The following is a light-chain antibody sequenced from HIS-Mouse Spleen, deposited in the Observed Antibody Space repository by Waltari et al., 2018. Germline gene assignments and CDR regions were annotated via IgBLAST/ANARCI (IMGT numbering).Light chain of an antibody. J-gene: IGLJ2*01. CDR2: DDI. CDR3: QVWDSSSDHVV. V-gene: IGLV3-21*03. Sequence: SYVLTQPPSVSVAPGKTARITCGGHNIGSKCVHWYQQKQGQSPVLAVYDDIGRPSGMPERFSGSNSGNTATLTICRVEAGDEADYYCQVWDSSSDHVVFGGGTKLTVL. CDR1: NIGSKC.